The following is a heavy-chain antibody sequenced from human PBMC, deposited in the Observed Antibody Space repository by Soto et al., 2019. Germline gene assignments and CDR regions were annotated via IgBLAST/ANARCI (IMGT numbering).Heavy chain of an antibody. J-gene: IGHJ5*02. CDR1: GFIFENFG. D-gene: IGHD1-26*01. V-gene: IGHV3-23*01. CDR2: ISGSGFKK. CDR3: AKNQGVELVPLATVDWFDP. Sequence: VGSLRLSCAASGFIFENFGMSWVCQAPGKGLEWISSISGSGFKKYYADSVKGRFTISRDNSKSTVYLELNNLSAEDTAVYHCAKNQGVELVPLATVDWFDPWGQGSVVTVSS.